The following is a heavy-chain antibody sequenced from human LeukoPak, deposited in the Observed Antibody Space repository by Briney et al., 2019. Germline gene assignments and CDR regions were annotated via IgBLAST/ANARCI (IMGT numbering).Heavy chain of an antibody. D-gene: IGHD6-19*01. Sequence: ASVKVSCKASGYTFTGYYMHWVRQAPGQGLEWMGWINPNSGGTNYAQKFQGRVTMTRDTSISTAYMELSRLRPDDTAVYYCARDVPGHIAVAGTTPDYWGQGTLVTVSS. CDR2: INPNSGGT. J-gene: IGHJ4*02. CDR1: GYTFTGYY. V-gene: IGHV1-2*02. CDR3: ARDVPGHIAVAGTTPDY.